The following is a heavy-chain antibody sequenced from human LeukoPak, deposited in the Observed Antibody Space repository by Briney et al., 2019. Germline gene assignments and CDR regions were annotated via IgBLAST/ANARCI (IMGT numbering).Heavy chain of an antibody. J-gene: IGHJ4*02. CDR3: ARLPTTNYYGSGSYFDY. CDR1: GFTFSDYS. CDR2: ISSRSTTI. Sequence: GGSLRLSCAASGFTFSDYSMNWFRQAPGRGLEWVSYISSRSTTIFYADSVKGRFTISRDNAKNSLNLQMRSLRAKDTAAYYCARLPTTNYYGSGSYFDYWGQGTLVTVSS. V-gene: IGHV3-48*01. D-gene: IGHD3-10*01.